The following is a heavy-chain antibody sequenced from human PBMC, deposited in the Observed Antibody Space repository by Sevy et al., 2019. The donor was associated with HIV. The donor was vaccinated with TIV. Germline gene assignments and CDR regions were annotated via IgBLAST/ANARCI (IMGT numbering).Heavy chain of an antibody. CDR1: GYTFTSYA. CDR3: ARLKALKSYYYYGMDV. J-gene: IGHJ6*02. Sequence: ASVKVSCKASGYTFTSYAMNWVRQAPGQGLEWMGWINTNTGNPTYAQGFTGRFVFSLDTSVSTAYLQISSLKAEDTAVYYCARLKALKSYYYYGMDVWGQGTTVTVSS. CDR2: INTNTGNP. V-gene: IGHV7-4-1*02.